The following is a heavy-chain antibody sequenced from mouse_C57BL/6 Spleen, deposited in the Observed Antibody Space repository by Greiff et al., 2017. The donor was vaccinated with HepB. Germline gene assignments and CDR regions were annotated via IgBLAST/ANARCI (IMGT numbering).Heavy chain of an antibody. CDR3: ARSYSSGSAWFAY. J-gene: IGHJ3*01. CDR1: GYTFTDYY. Sequence: LVESGASVKMSCKASGYTFTDYYMNWVKQSHGKSLEWIGVINPYNGGTSYNQKFKGKATLTVDKSSSTAYMELNSLTSEDSAVYYCARSYSSGSAWFAYWGQGTLVTVSA. V-gene: IGHV1-19*01. D-gene: IGHD3-2*02. CDR2: INPYNGGT.